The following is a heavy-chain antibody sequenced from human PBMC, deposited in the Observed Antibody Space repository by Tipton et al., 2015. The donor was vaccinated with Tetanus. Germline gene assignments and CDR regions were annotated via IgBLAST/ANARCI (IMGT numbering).Heavy chain of an antibody. CDR2: IYYSGST. D-gene: IGHD1-26*01. Sequence: LRLSCSVSGGSISSGGYYWTWIRQHPGKGLEWIGYIYYSGSTYYNPSLQSRVTISVDTSKNQFSLRLNSVTAADTAIYYCARDHRLSASYAGWFDPWGQGTLVTVAS. J-gene: IGHJ5*02. CDR1: GGSISSGGYY. V-gene: IGHV4-31*03. CDR3: ARDHRLSASYAGWFDP.